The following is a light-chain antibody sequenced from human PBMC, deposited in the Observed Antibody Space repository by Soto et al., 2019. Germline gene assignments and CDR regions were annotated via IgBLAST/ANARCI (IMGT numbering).Light chain of an antibody. CDR1: NSDVGGYNY. CDR3: CSNAATYTWV. J-gene: IGLJ3*02. Sequence: QSALTQPRSVSGSPGQSVTISCTGTNSDVGGYNYVSWYQQHPGKVPKLLIYDVSKRPSGVPDRFSGSKSGNTASLTISGLQAEDEADYYCCSNAATYTWVFGGGTQLTVL. CDR2: DVS. V-gene: IGLV2-11*01.